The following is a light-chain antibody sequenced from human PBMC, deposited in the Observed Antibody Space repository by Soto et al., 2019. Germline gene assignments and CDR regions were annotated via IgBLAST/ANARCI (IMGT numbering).Light chain of an antibody. Sequence: DIQMTQSPSTLSASVGDRVTITCRASQSISSWLAWYQQKPGKAPKLLIYDASSLESGVPSRFSGSGSGTELTLTISSLQPDDCETYYCQQYNSYSWTFGQGTKVDIK. V-gene: IGKV1-5*01. CDR1: QSISSW. CDR3: QQYNSYSWT. J-gene: IGKJ1*01. CDR2: DAS.